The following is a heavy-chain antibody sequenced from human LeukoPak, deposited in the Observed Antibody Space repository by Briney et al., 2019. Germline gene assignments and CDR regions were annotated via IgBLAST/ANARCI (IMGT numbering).Heavy chain of an antibody. CDR3: ARLSVAFSPQFSGNFFVDYFDC. J-gene: IGHJ4*02. CDR2: ISSNGGST. V-gene: IGHV3-23*01. D-gene: IGHD1-26*01. CDR1: EFTFKNFD. Sequence: PGGSLRLSCAASEFTFKNFDMSWVRQAPGKGLEWVSTISSNGGSTFYADSVKGRFTISRDNSKNTVYLHMNSLRAEDTAVYYCARLSVAFSPQFSGNFFVDYFDCWGQGTLVTVSS.